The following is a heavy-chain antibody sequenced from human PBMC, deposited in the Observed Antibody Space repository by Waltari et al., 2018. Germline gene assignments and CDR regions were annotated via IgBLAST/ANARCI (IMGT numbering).Heavy chain of an antibody. Sequence: QVQLRESGPGVVKPLETLSLNCAVSGGSINTGYYSPWNWIRQPPGKGFEWNGFFQDRVNPKTNPSIKGRVAISIATSKNQYSLILTAVTVADTATYYCASGQWGAAGTQEWYYFDLWGRGTLVTVSS. D-gene: IGHD3-3*01. CDR3: ASGQWGAAGTQEWYYFDL. V-gene: IGHV4-61*01. CDR2: FQDRVNP. J-gene: IGHJ2*01. CDR1: GGSINTGYYS.